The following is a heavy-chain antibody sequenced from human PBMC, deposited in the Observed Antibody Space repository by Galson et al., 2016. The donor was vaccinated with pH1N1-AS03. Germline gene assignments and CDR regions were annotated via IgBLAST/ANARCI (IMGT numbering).Heavy chain of an antibody. J-gene: IGHJ4*02. CDR2: INADNTDT. Sequence: SVKVSCKASGYIFTTYGIKWVRQAPGQGLEWMGWINADNTDTKYSQKFQDRVTITGDTFATTAYMELSSLRSEDTAVYYCARTNYYHSSGDYWGQGTLVTVSS. V-gene: IGHV1-3*01. CDR1: GYIFTTYG. D-gene: IGHD3-22*01. CDR3: ARTNYYHSSGDY.